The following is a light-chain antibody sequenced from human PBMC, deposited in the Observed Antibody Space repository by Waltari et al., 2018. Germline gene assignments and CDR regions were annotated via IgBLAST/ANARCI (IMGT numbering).Light chain of an antibody. CDR2: PAS. Sequence: EILMTQSPATLSVSPGERATVTCRASQSVGSNFAWYQHKPGQSPRLLIYPASTTAAGIPARFSGSGSGTEFTLTISSLQSEDFAIYYCQQYNNWPGTFGQGTRVEIK. V-gene: IGKV3-15*01. CDR3: QQYNNWPGT. CDR1: QSVGSN. J-gene: IGKJ1*01.